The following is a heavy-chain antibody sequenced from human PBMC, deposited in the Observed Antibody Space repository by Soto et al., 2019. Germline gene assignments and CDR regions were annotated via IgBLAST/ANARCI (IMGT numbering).Heavy chain of an antibody. CDR1: GFNFRDFW. V-gene: IGHV3-7*01. CDR3: VRFGTVAGFDP. Sequence: EVQLVESGGGLVQPGGSLRLSCVASGFNFRDFWMNWVRQAPGKGLEWVAYISADGRETNHVDSVKGRFTISRDNAKNSLYLQMNSLRAEDTAVYYCVRFGTVAGFDPWGQGTLVTVSS. J-gene: IGHJ5*02. D-gene: IGHD1-1*01. CDR2: ISADGRET.